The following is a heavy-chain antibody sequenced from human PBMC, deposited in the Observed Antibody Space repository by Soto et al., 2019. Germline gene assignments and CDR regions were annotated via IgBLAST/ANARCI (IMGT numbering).Heavy chain of an antibody. Sequence: EVQLVESGGGLVQPGGSLRLSCAASGFTFNDYSMNWVRQAAGRGLEWVSYISTTSSARYYADSVKGRFTISRDNAKNSLYLQMNSLRDEDTAVYYCARDGYNNLYYYYGLDVWGQGTTVTVSS. CDR1: GFTFNDYS. D-gene: IGHD4-4*01. V-gene: IGHV3-48*02. CDR3: ARDGYNNLYYYYGLDV. J-gene: IGHJ6*02. CDR2: ISTTSSAR.